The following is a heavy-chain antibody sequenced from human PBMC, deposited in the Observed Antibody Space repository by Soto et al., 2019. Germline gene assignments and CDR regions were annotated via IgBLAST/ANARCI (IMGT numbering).Heavy chain of an antibody. Sequence: EVQLLDSGGGLVQPGGSLRLSCAASGFTFRTYAMSWVRQAPGKGLEWASTISDSGTTYYANSVKGRFTISRDNSRNTLVLHMKRFRAEDIAVYYWAQGGERSCSRARCLYFSDSWGQGTLVTVSS. CDR3: AQGGERSCSRARCLYFSDS. J-gene: IGHJ5*02. V-gene: IGHV3-23*01. CDR1: GFTFRTYA. CDR2: ISDSGTT. D-gene: IGHD2-2*01.